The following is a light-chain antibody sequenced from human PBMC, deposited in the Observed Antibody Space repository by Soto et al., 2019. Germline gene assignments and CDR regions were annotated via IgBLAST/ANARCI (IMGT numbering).Light chain of an antibody. CDR1: SSNVGSYKL. CDR2: EVN. CDR3: CSYPGSHTWV. Sequence: QSALTQPASVSGSPGQSITISCTGTSSNVGSYKLVSWYQQHPGKAPKLMIFEVNKRPSGVPDRFSGSKSGNTASLTISGLQDEDEADYYCCSYPGSHTWVFGGGTKLTVL. J-gene: IGLJ3*02. V-gene: IGLV2-23*02.